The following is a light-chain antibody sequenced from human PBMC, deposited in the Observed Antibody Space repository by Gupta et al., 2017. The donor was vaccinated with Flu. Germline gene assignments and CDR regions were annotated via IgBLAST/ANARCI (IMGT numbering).Light chain of an antibody. Sequence: QSVLPQQPSVSAAPAKKVTISSSDSSSKIGNNYVSSYQHLPGTTPKLLICDNNNRASVIPEGFSGSKSGPSATICTTGLQTGDDADYYCGTWDSSLSSGVFGGGTKLTVL. V-gene: IGLV1-51*01. CDR3: GTWDSSLSSGV. J-gene: IGLJ3*02. CDR2: DNN. CDR1: SSKIGNNY.